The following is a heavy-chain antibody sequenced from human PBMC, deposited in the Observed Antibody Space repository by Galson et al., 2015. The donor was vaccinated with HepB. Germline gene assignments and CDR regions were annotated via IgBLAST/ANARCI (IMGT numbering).Heavy chain of an antibody. CDR1: GFTFSSYA. J-gene: IGHJ4*02. Sequence: SLRLSCAASGFTFSSYAMHWVRQAPGKGLEYVSAISSNGGSTYYADSVKGRFTISRDNSKNTLYLQMSSLRAEDTAVYYCVKGGSYYYDSLLGYWGQGTLVTVSS. D-gene: IGHD3-22*01. CDR3: VKGGSYYYDSLLGY. CDR2: ISSNGGST. V-gene: IGHV3-64D*06.